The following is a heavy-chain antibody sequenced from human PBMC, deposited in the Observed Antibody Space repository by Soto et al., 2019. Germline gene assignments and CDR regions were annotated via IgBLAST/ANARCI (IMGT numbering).Heavy chain of an antibody. CDR3: ARAQSIRGVIIVPYYFDY. J-gene: IGHJ4*02. CDR2: INHSGST. Sequence: SETLSLTCAVYGGSFSGYYWSWIRQPPGRGLEWIGEINHSGSTNYNPSLRSRVTISVDTSKNQFSLKLSSVTAADTAVYYCARAQSIRGVIIVPYYFDYWGQGTLVTVSS. D-gene: IGHD3-10*01. V-gene: IGHV4-34*01. CDR1: GGSFSGYY.